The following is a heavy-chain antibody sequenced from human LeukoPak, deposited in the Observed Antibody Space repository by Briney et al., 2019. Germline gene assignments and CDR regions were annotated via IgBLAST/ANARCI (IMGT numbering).Heavy chain of an antibody. D-gene: IGHD4-17*01. CDR1: GGSISSSSYY. V-gene: IGHV4-39*07. J-gene: IGHJ3*02. CDR3: ARDLVTVTKGFDI. CDR2: IYYSGST. Sequence: PSETLSLTCTVSGGSISSSSYYWGWIRQPPGKGLEWIGSIYYSGSTYYNPSLKSRVTISIDTSKNEFSLKLTSVTAADTAVYYCARDLVTVTKGFDIWGQGTMVTVSS.